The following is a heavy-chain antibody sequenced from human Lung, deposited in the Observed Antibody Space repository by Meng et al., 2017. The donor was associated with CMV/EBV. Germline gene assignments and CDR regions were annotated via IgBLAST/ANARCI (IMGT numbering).Heavy chain of an antibody. CDR2: LSSGGSST. Sequence: GGSLRLXCAASGFTFSDYPMSWVRQAPGKGLEWVSSLSSGGSSTYYTDSVKGRFTISRDNSKNTVHLQMNSLRVEDTAVYYCAKGRAVGATTPFDYWGQGTXVTVSS. V-gene: IGHV3-23*01. CDR1: GFTFSDYP. D-gene: IGHD1-26*01. CDR3: AKGRAVGATTPFDY. J-gene: IGHJ4*02.